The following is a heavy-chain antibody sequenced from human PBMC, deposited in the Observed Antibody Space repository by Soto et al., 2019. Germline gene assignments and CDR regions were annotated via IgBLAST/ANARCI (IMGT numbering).Heavy chain of an antibody. Sequence: QSGGSLRLSCAASGFTFSSYAMSWVRQAPGKGLEWVSAISGSGGSTYYADSVKGRFAISRDNSKNTLYLQMNSLRAEDTAVYYCADYYDSSGYWYAFDIWGQGTMVSVSS. D-gene: IGHD3-22*01. J-gene: IGHJ3*02. V-gene: IGHV3-23*01. CDR1: GFTFSSYA. CDR3: ADYYDSSGYWYAFDI. CDR2: ISGSGGST.